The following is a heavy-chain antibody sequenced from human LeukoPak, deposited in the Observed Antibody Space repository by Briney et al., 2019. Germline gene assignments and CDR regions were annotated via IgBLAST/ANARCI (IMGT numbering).Heavy chain of an antibody. D-gene: IGHD6-13*01. V-gene: IGHV3-48*03. CDR1: GFTFSSYE. J-gene: IGHJ4*02. CDR3: ATSRGSWPDYFDY. CDR2: ISSSGNTI. Sequence: GRSLRLSCAASGFTFSSYEMNWVRQAPGKGLEWVSYISSSGNTIYYADSVKGRFTISRDNAKNSLYLQMNSLRAEDTAVYYCATSRGSWPDYFDYWGQGTLVTVSS.